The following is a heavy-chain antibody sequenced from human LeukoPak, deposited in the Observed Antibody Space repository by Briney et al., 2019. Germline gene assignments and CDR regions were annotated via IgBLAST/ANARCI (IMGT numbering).Heavy chain of an antibody. CDR3: AREPRSRWLDY. CDR2: ISYDGSNK. V-gene: IGHV3-30*03. Sequence: GGSLRLSCAASGFTFSSYGMHWVRQAPGKGLEWVAVISYDGSNKYYADSVKGRFTISRDNAKNSLLLQMNSLRAEDTAVYYCAREPRSRWLDYWGQGTLVTVSS. D-gene: IGHD5-24*01. CDR1: GFTFSSYG. J-gene: IGHJ4*02.